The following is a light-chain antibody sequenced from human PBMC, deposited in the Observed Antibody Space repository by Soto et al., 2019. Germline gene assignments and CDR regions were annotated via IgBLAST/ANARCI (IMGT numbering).Light chain of an antibody. CDR1: SSNIGSNT. CDR3: GAWDDSLNGGV. Sequence: QSVLTQPPSASGTPGQRVTISCSGSSSNIGSNTVNWYQQLPGTAPKLLIYSNNQRPSGVPDRFSGSKSGTSAPLAISGLRSEEGADYSWGAWDDSLNGGVFGGGTKRTVL. V-gene: IGLV1-44*01. J-gene: IGLJ3*02. CDR2: SNN.